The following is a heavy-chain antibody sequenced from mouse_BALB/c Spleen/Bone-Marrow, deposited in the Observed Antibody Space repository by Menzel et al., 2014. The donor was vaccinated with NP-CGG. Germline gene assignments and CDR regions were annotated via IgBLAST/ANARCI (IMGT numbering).Heavy chain of an antibody. D-gene: IGHD6-1*01. CDR2: IRNKAKGYTT. Sequence: EVHLVESGGGLVQPGGSLRLSCETSGFTFTDYYMSWVRRPPGKALEWLGFIRNKAKGYTTDYSASVKGLFTISRDNSQNIYCLQKNTLRAEDSASYYCARDENVGICSYFDYWGAGTTVTVSS. V-gene: IGHV7-3*02. J-gene: IGHJ1*01. CDR3: ARDENVGICSYFDY. CDR1: GFTFTDYY.